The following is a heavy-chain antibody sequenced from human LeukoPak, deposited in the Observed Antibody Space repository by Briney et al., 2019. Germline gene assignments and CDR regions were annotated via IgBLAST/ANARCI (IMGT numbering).Heavy chain of an antibody. J-gene: IGHJ3*02. Sequence: GGSLRLSCAASEFSVGSNYMTWVRQAPGKGLEWVSGISWNSGSIDYADSVKGRFTISRDNAKNSLYLQMNSLRAEDTALYYCAKDRIAAAVRTGAFDIWGQGTMVTVSS. V-gene: IGHV3-9*01. CDR2: ISWNSGSI. CDR1: EFSVGSNY. D-gene: IGHD6-13*01. CDR3: AKDRIAAAVRTGAFDI.